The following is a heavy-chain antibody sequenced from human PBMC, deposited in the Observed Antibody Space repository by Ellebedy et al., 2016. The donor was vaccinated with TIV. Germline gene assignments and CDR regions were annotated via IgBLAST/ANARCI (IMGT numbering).Heavy chain of an antibody. CDR3: ARDRGYDTFDY. D-gene: IGHD5-12*01. Sequence: PGGSLRLSCEASGFTFSNFNMHWVRQAPGKGLEWVAFIPNDGTNNYYADSVRGRFTISRDNTKNSLYLEMNSLRVEDTAVYYCARDRGYDTFDYWGQGILVTVSS. V-gene: IGHV3-30-3*01. J-gene: IGHJ4*02. CDR2: IPNDGTNN. CDR1: GFTFSNFN.